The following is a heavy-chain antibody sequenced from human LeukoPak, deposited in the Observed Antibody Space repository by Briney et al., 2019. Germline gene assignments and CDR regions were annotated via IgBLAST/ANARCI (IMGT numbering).Heavy chain of an antibody. CDR2: IYYSGST. D-gene: IGHD5-18*01. V-gene: IGHV4-39*07. Sequence: SETLSLTCTVSGGSISSSSYYWGWIRQPPGKGLEWIGRIYYSGSTYYNPSLKSRVPISVDTSKNQFSLKLSSVTAADTAVYYCARDSGTAMVIFDYWGQGTLVTVSS. J-gene: IGHJ4*02. CDR1: GGSISSSSYY. CDR3: ARDSGTAMVIFDY.